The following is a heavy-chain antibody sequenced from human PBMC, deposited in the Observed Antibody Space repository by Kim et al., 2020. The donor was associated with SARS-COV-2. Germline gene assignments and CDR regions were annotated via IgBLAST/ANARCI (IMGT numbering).Heavy chain of an antibody. Sequence: SETLSLTCAVYGGSFSGYYWSWIRQPPGKGLEWIGEINHSGSTNYNPSLKSRVTISVDTSKNQFSLKLSSVTAADTAVYYCARSSGTTLGARGWFDPWGQGTLVTVSS. D-gene: IGHD1-1*01. CDR2: INHSGST. V-gene: IGHV4-34*01. J-gene: IGHJ5*02. CDR1: GGSFSGYY. CDR3: ARSSGTTLGARGWFDP.